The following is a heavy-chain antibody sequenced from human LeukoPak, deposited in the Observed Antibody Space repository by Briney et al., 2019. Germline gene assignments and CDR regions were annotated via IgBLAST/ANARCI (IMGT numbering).Heavy chain of an antibody. J-gene: IGHJ4*02. Sequence: GGSLRLSCAASGFTFTNYGINWVRQAPGKGLEWVSYISSSGTSQDYADSVKGRFTSSRDKAKNTLSLQMNSLRDEDTAVYYCARGVLGGAIDYWGQGTLVTVSS. V-gene: IGHV3-48*02. D-gene: IGHD3-16*01. CDR2: ISSSGTSQ. CDR3: ARGVLGGAIDY. CDR1: GFTFTNYG.